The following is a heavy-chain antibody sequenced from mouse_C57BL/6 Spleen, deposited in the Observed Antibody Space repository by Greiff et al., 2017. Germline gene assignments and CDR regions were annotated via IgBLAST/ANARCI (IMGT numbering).Heavy chain of an antibody. J-gene: IGHJ3*01. CDR3: TRGDYYGREFAY. Sequence: EVKLQESGEGLVKPGGSLKLSCAASGFTFSSYAMSWVRQTPEKRLEWVAYISSGGDYIYYADTVKGRFTISRDNARNTLYLQMSSLKSEDTAMYYCTRGDYYGREFAYWGQGTLVTVSA. V-gene: IGHV5-9-1*02. CDR2: ISSGGDYI. CDR1: GFTFSSYA. D-gene: IGHD1-1*01.